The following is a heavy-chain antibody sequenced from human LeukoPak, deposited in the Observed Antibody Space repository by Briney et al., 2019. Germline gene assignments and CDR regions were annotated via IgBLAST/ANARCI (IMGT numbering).Heavy chain of an antibody. CDR2: ISWNSGSI. Sequence: GGSLRLSCAASGFTFDDYGMSWVRQTPGKGLEWVSGISWNSGSIGYADSVKGRFTISRDNAKNSLYLQMNSLRAEDTALYYCAKDITFSTVVTRVFDYWGQGTLVTVSS. J-gene: IGHJ4*02. CDR1: GFTFDDYG. V-gene: IGHV3-9*01. CDR3: AKDITFSTVVTRVFDY. D-gene: IGHD4-23*01.